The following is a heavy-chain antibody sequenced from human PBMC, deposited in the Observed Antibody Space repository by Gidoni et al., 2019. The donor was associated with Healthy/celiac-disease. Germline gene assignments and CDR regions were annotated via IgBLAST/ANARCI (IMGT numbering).Heavy chain of an antibody. CDR1: GYTFTSYG. CDR3: ARDLPSIVVVVAASSDAFDI. D-gene: IGHD2-15*01. V-gene: IGHV1-18*01. CDR2: ISAYNGNT. J-gene: IGHJ3*02. Sequence: QVQLVQSGAEVKKPGASVKVSCKASGYTFTSYGISWVRQAPGQGLEWMGWISAYNGNTNYAQKLQGRVTMTTDTSTSTAYMELRSLRSDDTAVYYCARDLPSIVVVVAASSDAFDIWGQGTMVTVSS.